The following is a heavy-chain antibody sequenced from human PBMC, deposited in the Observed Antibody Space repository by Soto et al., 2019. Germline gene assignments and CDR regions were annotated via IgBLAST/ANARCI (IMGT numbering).Heavy chain of an antibody. CDR2: ISGSGGST. D-gene: IGHD3-16*01. J-gene: IGHJ4*02. V-gene: IGHV3-23*01. CDR1: GFTFSSYA. CDR3: AKDTPERGRFDY. Sequence: ESGGGLVEPWGSLRLSCAASGFTFSSYAMSWVRQAPGKGLEWVSAISGSGGSTYYADSVKGRFTISRDNSKNTLYLQMNSLRAEDTAVYYCAKDTPERGRFDYWGQGILVTVSS.